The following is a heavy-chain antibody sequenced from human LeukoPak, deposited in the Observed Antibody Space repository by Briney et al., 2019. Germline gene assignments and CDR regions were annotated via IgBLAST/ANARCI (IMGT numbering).Heavy chain of an antibody. V-gene: IGHV3-48*01. CDR2: ISGVSTTI. CDR1: GFTFSDYS. Sequence: GGSLRLSCAASGFTFSDYSMNWVRQAPGKGLEWVSYISGVSTTIYYADSVKGRFTISRDNAKNSLYLQMNRLRAEDTAVYYCARSLRDYGAYCFDSSGQGTLVAVSS. J-gene: IGHJ4*02. CDR3: ARSLRDYGAYCFDS. D-gene: IGHD4-17*01.